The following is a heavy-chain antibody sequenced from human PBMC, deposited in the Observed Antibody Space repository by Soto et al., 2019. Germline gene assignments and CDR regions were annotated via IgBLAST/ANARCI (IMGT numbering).Heavy chain of an antibody. CDR1: GFTFDNYA. V-gene: IGHV3-9*01. D-gene: IGHD1-1*01. Sequence: RRLSCAASGFTFDNYAMHWVRQAPGKGLEWVSGISWNSGSIAYADSVKGRFTISRDNAKNSLYLQMNSLRAEDTALYYCAKDIGTAYYYYGMDVWGQGTTVTVSS. J-gene: IGHJ6*02. CDR3: AKDIGTAYYYYGMDV. CDR2: ISWNSGSI.